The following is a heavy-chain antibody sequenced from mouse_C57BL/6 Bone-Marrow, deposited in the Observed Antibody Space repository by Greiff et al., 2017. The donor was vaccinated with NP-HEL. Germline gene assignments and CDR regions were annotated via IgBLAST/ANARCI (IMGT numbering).Heavy chain of an antibody. V-gene: IGHV5-12*01. CDR1: GFTFSDYY. Sequence: EVKLVESGGGLVQPGGSLKLSCAASGFTFSDYYMYWVRQTPEKRLEWVAYISNGGGSTYYPATVKGRFTISRDNAKNTLYLQMSRLKSEDTAMYYCARQGGLLYYFDYWGQGTTLTVSS. CDR3: ARQGGLLYYFDY. J-gene: IGHJ2*01. CDR2: ISNGGGST.